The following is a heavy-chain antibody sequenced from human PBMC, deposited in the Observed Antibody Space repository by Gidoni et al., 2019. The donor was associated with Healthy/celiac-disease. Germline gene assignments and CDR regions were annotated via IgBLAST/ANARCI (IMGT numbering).Heavy chain of an antibody. D-gene: IGHD6-19*01. V-gene: IGHV3-23*01. Sequence: EVQLLWPEGGLVQPGGSVSLSCAASGIPFSSYAMSWVRQAPGKGLEWVSAISGSGGSTYYADSVKVRFTISRDNSKTTLYLQMNSLRAEDTAVYYCAKAPVAGLRGHFDYWGQGTLVTVSS. J-gene: IGHJ4*02. CDR2: ISGSGGST. CDR1: GIPFSSYA. CDR3: AKAPVAGLRGHFDY.